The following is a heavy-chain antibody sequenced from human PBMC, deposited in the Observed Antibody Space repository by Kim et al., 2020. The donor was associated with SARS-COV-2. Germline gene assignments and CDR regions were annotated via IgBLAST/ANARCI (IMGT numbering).Heavy chain of an antibody. V-gene: IGHV4-59*01. CDR2: IYYSGIT. CDR3: ARKGSTWYLGMDV. J-gene: IGHJ6*02. CDR1: GGSISTYY. Sequence: SETLSLTCTVSGGSISTYYWSWIRQPPGKGLEWIGYIYYSGITNYNPSLKSRVTISVDTSKNQFSLKLSSVTAADSAVYYCARKGSTWYLGMDVWGQGTTVTVSS. D-gene: IGHD6-13*01.